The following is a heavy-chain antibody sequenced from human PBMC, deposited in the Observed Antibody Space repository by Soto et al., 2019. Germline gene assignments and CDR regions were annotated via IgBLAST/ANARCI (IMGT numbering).Heavy chain of an antibody. D-gene: IGHD2-21*02. J-gene: IGHJ4*02. CDR3: ARRYGDPSSSTGFDY. Sequence: QVQLVQSGPEVKKPGASVKVSCKASGYTFGIYSITWVRQAPGQGLEWLGGINTYSGKTYYAQKVQGRVTLTTHTSTSTANMDMRSPRSDDTAVYYCARRYGDPSSSTGFDYWGQGTLVSVSS. V-gene: IGHV1-18*01. CDR1: GYTFGIYS. CDR2: INTYSGKT.